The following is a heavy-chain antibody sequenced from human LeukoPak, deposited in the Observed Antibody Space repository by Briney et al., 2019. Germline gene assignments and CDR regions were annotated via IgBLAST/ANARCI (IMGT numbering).Heavy chain of an antibody. D-gene: IGHD3-10*01. V-gene: IGHV3-7*01. CDR1: GFTFSYFW. CDR3: AKDRGMWFGDNNWFDP. J-gene: IGHJ5*02. Sequence: GGSLRLSCAASGFTFSYFWMSWVRQAPGKGLEWVANTNLDGTERHYVDSVKGRFTISRDNSKNTLYLQMNSLRAEDTAVYYCAKDRGMWFGDNNWFDPWGQGTLVTVSS. CDR2: TNLDGTER.